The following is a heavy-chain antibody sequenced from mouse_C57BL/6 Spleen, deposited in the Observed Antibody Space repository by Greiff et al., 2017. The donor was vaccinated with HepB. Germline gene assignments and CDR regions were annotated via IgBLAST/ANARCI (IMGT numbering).Heavy chain of an antibody. CDR2: IYPRSGNT. CDR3: ARRDRYYFDY. V-gene: IGHV1-81*01. J-gene: IGHJ2*01. Sequence: VQVVESGAELARPGASVKLSCKASGYTFTSYGISWVKQRTGQGLEWIGEIYPRSGNTYYNEKFKGKATLTADKSSSTAYMELRSLTSEDSAVYFCARRDRYYFDYWGQGTTLTVSS. CDR1: GYTFTSYG. D-gene: IGHD3-3*01.